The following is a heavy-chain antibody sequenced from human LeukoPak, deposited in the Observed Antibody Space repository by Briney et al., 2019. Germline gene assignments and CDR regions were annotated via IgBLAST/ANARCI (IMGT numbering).Heavy chain of an antibody. J-gene: IGHJ2*01. Sequence: PSETLSLTCIVSGGSISSYYWSWIRQPPGKGLEWIGYIYYSGSTNYNPSLKSRVTISVDTSKNQFSLKLSSVTAADTAVYYCAKGGSYWYFDLWGRGTLVTVSS. CDR2: IYYSGST. V-gene: IGHV4-59*01. CDR1: GGSISSYY. CDR3: AKGGSYWYFDL. D-gene: IGHD1-26*01.